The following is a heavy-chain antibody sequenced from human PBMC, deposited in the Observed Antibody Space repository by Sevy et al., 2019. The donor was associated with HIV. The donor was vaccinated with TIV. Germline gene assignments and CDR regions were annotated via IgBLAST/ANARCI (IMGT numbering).Heavy chain of an antibody. CDR1: SGSISSSTYY. CDR3: ASHNYSDRSGYYYPVWFDY. V-gene: IGHV4-39*01. D-gene: IGHD3-22*01. Sequence: SETLSLTYTVSSGSISSSTYYWAWIRQPPGKGLEWIGSIFYSGSPYYNPSLQSRLTISVDTSKNQFSLKLSSVTAADTAVYYCASHNYSDRSGYYYPVWFDYWGRGTLVTVSS. CDR2: IFYSGSP. J-gene: IGHJ4*02.